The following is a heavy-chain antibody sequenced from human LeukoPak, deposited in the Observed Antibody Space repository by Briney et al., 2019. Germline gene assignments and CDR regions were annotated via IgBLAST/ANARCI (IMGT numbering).Heavy chain of an antibody. Sequence: SETLSLTCTVSGASISSGFYYWSWIRQHPGKGLEWIGYVYYRGSTYYNPSLKSRVTISADTSKNQFSLKLSSVTAADTAVYYCARGYYYDSSGYYYPLEDAFDIWGQGTMVSVSS. D-gene: IGHD3-22*01. CDR2: VYYRGST. J-gene: IGHJ3*02. V-gene: IGHV4-31*03. CDR1: GASISSGFYY. CDR3: ARGYYYDSSGYYYPLEDAFDI.